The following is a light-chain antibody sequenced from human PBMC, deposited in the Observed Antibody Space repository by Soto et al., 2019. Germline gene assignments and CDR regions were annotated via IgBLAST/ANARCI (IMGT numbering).Light chain of an antibody. V-gene: IGLV3-9*01. CDR3: QVWDSSTVV. CDR1: NIGSKN. J-gene: IGLJ2*01. CDR2: RDS. Sequence: SYELTQPLSVPVALGQTARITCGGNNIGSKNVHWYQQKPGQAPVLVIYRDSNRPSGIPERFSGSNSGNTATLTISRAQAGDEADYYCQVWDSSTVVFGGGTKVTVL.